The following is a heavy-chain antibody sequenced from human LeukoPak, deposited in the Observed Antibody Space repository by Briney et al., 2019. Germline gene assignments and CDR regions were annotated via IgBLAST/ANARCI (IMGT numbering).Heavy chain of an antibody. Sequence: GGSLRLSCAASGFTFSSYGMHWVRQAPVKGLEWVAVISYDGSNKYYADSVKGRFTISRDNSKNTLYLQMNSLRAEDTAVYYCAKDSSAVRGNQVDYWGQGTLVTVSS. J-gene: IGHJ4*02. V-gene: IGHV3-30*18. D-gene: IGHD2-2*01. CDR1: GFTFSSYG. CDR2: ISYDGSNK. CDR3: AKDSSAVRGNQVDY.